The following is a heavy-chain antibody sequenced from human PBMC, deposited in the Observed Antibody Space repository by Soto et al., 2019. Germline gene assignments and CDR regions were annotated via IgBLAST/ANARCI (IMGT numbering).Heavy chain of an antibody. CDR2: ISWNSGSI. CDR3: AKDLAITSYHPSALDI. J-gene: IGHJ3*02. D-gene: IGHD2-2*01. V-gene: IGHV3-9*01. Sequence: GGSLRLSCAASGFTFDDYAMHWVRQAPGKGLEWVSGISWNSGSIGYADSVKGRFTISRDNAKNSLYLQMNSLRAEDTALYYCAKDLAITSYHPSALDIWGQGTMVTVSS. CDR1: GFTFDDYA.